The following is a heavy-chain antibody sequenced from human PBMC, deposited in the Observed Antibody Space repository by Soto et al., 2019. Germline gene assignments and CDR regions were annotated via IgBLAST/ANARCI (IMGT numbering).Heavy chain of an antibody. CDR1: GGSISSGGYS. V-gene: IGHV4-30-2*01. J-gene: IGHJ5*02. D-gene: IGHD2-15*01. CDR3: AREFPDLGYCSGGSCLPGGWFDP. Sequence: QLQLQESGSGLVKPSQTLSLTCAVSGGSISSGGYSWSWIRQPPGKGLEWIGYIYHSGSTYYNPSLKSRVTISVDRSKNQFSLKLSSVTAADTAVYYCAREFPDLGYCSGGSCLPGGWFDPWGQGTLVTVSS. CDR2: IYHSGST.